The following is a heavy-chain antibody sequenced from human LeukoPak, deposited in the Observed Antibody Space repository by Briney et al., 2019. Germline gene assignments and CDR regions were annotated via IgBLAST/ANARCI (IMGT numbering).Heavy chain of an antibody. D-gene: IGHD6-13*01. Sequence: SVKVSCKASGGTFSSYAISWVRQAPGQGLEWMGRIIPILGIANYAQKFQGRVTITADKSTSTACMELSSLRSEDTAVYYCAREPHSAVSIDYWGQGTLVTVSS. J-gene: IGHJ4*02. CDR1: GGTFSSYA. CDR2: IIPILGIA. V-gene: IGHV1-69*04. CDR3: AREPHSAVSIDY.